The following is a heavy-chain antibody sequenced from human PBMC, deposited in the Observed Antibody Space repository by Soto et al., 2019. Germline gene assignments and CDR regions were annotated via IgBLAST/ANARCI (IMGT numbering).Heavy chain of an antibody. CDR2: ISSSSSYI. CDR1: GFTFSSYS. D-gene: IGHD6-13*01. V-gene: IGHV3-21*01. Sequence: EVQLVESGGGLVKPGGSLRLSCAASGFTFSSYSMNWVRQAPGKGLEWVSSISSSSSYIYYADSVKGRFTISRDNAQNSLYLQMNGLRAEDTAVYYCARGRQGAAWDAFDIWGQGTMVTVSS. CDR3: ARGRQGAAWDAFDI. J-gene: IGHJ3*02.